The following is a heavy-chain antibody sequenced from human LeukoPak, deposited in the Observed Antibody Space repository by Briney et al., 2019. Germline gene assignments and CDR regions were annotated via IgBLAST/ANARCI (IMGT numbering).Heavy chain of an antibody. CDR1: GDSINKYF. CDR2: ISHSGNT. J-gene: IGHJ4*02. Sequence: SETLSLTCTVSGDSINKYFWSWLRQSPGKGLEWIGYISHSGNTNYNPSLKSRVTILQDKSNNQFSLRLSSVTAADTAVYYCARAGPENLNWRYYIDFWDQGILVTVSS. CDR3: ARAGPENLNWRYYIDF. V-gene: IGHV4-59*01. D-gene: IGHD1-1*01.